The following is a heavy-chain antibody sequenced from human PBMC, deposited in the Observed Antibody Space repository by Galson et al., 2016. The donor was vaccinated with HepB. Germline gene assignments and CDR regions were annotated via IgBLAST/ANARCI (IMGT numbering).Heavy chain of an antibody. D-gene: IGHD3-10*01. Sequence: SVKVSCKASGYTFTSYGISWVRQAPGQGLEWMGWISTYNSNTHYAQKLQGRVTLTTDTSTSTAYMELRSLRSDDTAVYFCAKDPSQLLWFGEFSDWGQGTLVTVSS. CDR2: ISTYNSNT. CDR1: GYTFTSYG. CDR3: AKDPSQLLWFGEFSD. J-gene: IGHJ4*02. V-gene: IGHV1-18*04.